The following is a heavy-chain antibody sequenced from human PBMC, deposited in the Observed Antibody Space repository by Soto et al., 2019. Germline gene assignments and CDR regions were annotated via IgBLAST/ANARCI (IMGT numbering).Heavy chain of an antibody. V-gene: IGHV3-7*04. D-gene: IGHD2-15*01. CDR2: IKQDGSEK. J-gene: IGHJ6*02. Sequence: PGGSLRLSCAASGFTFSSYWMSWVRQAPGKGLEWVANIKQDGSEKYYVDSVKGRFTISRDNAKNSLYLQMNSLRAEDTAVYYCARDPSVVVVAATRYYYYGMDVWGQGTTVTVSS. CDR3: ARDPSVVVVAATRYYYYGMDV. CDR1: GFTFSSYW.